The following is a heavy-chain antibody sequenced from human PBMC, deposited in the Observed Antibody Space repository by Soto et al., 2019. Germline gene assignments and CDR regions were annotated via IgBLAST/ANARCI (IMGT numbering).Heavy chain of an antibody. CDR2: INAGNSKT. CDR3: ARSFSGSYNYYYYNMDV. CDR1: GYTFTNYA. V-gene: IGHV1-3*01. Sequence: ASVKVSCKTSGYTFTNYAMHWVRQANGQGLEWMGWINAGNSKTRYSQKFQGRVAITRDTSANTTYMELCSLRSEDTAVYYCARSFSGSYNYYYYNMDVRGQGATVTVSS. D-gene: IGHD1-26*01. J-gene: IGHJ6*02.